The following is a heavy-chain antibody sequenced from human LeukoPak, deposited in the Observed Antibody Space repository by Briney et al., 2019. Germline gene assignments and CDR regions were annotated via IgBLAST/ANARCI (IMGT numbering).Heavy chain of an antibody. Sequence: PGGSLRLSCEASGFTFSDYYMSWIRQAPGKGLEWVSYIDSGGTFIYYADSVKGRFTISRDNAKKLMYLQMNSLRAEDTAVYYCARDRYYDFWSGYEFDYWGQGTLVTVSS. CDR1: GFTFSDYY. V-gene: IGHV3-11*04. CDR2: IDSGGTFI. D-gene: IGHD3-3*01. J-gene: IGHJ4*02. CDR3: ARDRYYDFWSGYEFDY.